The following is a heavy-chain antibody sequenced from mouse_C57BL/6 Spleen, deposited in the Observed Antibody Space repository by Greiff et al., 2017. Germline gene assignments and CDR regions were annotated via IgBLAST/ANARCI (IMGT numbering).Heavy chain of an antibody. CDR1: GYTFTSYW. J-gene: IGHJ3*01. V-gene: IGHV1-61*01. CDR3: ATPAY. Sequence: HVQLQPPWAELVRPGSSVKLSCTASGYTFTSYWMDWVKQRPGQGLEWIVNIYPSASETHYNQKFKDKATLTVDKSASTAYMQLSSLTSEDSAVYYCATPAYWGQGTLVTVAA. CDR2: IYPSASET.